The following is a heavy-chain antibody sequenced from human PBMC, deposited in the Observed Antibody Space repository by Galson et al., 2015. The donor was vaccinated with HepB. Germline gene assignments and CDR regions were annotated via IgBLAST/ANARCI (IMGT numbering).Heavy chain of an antibody. CDR1: GFTFSTYA. J-gene: IGHJ4*02. CDR3: ARGWLFSGNWGDESRLDY. CDR2: ISYDGSNK. V-gene: IGHV3-30-3*01. D-gene: IGHD7-27*01. Sequence: SLRLSCATSGFTFSTYAIHWVRQAPGKGLEWVAVISYDGSNKYYADSVKGRFTISRDNSKTTLYLQMNNLRPDDTAVYFCARGWLFSGNWGDESRLDYWGQGTLVTVSS.